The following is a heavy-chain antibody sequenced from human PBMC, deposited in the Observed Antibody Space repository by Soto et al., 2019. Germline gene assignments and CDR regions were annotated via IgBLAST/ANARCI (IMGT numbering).Heavy chain of an antibody. CDR1: GFTFSNYA. CDR2: ISGSDDNT. D-gene: IGHD3-22*01. CDR3: AKDRTTVIVVYTFDY. Sequence: PGGSLRLSCAAFGFTFSNYAMTWVRQAPGKGLEWVSSISGSDDNTYYADSVKGRFTISRDNSKSMLYLQMNSLRAEDTAVYYCAKDRTTVIVVYTFDYWGQGTLVTVSS. J-gene: IGHJ4*02. V-gene: IGHV3-23*01.